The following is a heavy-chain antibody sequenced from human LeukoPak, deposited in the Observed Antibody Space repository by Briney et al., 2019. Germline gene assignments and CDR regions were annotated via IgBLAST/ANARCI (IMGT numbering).Heavy chain of an antibody. J-gene: IGHJ4*02. CDR2: IKQDGSEK. CDR3: ARDEGSGSYPPN. D-gene: IGHD3-10*01. Sequence: QPGGSLRLSCAASGFTFSNYWMSWVRQTPGKGLEWVANIKQDGSEKYYVDSVKGRFTISRDNSKNTLYLQMNSLRAEDTAVYYCARDEGSGSYPPNWGQGTLVTVSS. CDR1: GFTFSNYW. V-gene: IGHV3-7*03.